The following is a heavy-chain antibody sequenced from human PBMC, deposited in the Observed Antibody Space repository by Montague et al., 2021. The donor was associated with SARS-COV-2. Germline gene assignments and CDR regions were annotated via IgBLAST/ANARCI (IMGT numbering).Heavy chain of an antibody. CDR1: GFTFSSYG. CDR3: AREDVYGGNSGGMDV. V-gene: IGHV3-33*01. D-gene: IGHD4-23*01. J-gene: IGHJ6*02. Sequence: RLSWSASGFTFSSYGMHWVRQAPGKGLEWVAVIWYDGSNKYYADSVKGRFTISRDNSKNTLYLQMNSLRAEDTAVYYCAREDVYGGNSGGMDVWGQGTTVTVSS. CDR2: IWYDGSNK.